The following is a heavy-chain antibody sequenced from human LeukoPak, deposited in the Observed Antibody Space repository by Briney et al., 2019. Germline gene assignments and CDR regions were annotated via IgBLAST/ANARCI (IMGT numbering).Heavy chain of an antibody. CDR1: GFTFNKNA. Sequence: GGSLRLSCAASGFTFNKNAMSWVRQAPGKGLEWVSGLSASGGSTYYADSMKGRFTISRDNSKNTLYLQMNSLRAEDTAVYYCAKNNAKYSSSSEFDYWGQGALVTVSS. CDR3: AKNNAKYSSSSEFDY. D-gene: IGHD6-6*01. V-gene: IGHV3-23*01. J-gene: IGHJ4*02. CDR2: LSASGGST.